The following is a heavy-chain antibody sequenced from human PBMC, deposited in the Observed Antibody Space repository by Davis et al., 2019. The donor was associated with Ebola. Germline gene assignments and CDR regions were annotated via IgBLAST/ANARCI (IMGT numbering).Heavy chain of an antibody. Sequence: GESLKISCAASGFTFSSYWMSWVRQAPGKGLEWVSVIYSGGSTYYADSVKGRFTISRDNSKNTLYLQMNSLRAEDTAVYYCARDSPSYDILTGYYWSPFDYWGQGTLVTVSS. D-gene: IGHD3-9*01. CDR2: IYSGGST. J-gene: IGHJ4*02. CDR1: GFTFSSYW. V-gene: IGHV3-66*01. CDR3: ARDSPSYDILTGYYWSPFDY.